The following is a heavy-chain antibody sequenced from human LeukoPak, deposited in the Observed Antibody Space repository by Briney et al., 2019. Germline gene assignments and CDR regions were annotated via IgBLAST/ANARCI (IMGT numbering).Heavy chain of an antibody. CDR2: ISYDGSNK. Sequence: GGSLRLSCAASGFTFSSYAMHWVRQAPGKGLEWVAVISYDGSNKYYADSVKGRFTISRDNSKNTLYLQMNSLRAEDTAVYYCAREGSGFHFDYWSQGTLVTVSS. CDR3: AREGSGFHFDY. CDR1: GFTFSSYA. D-gene: IGHD6-19*01. J-gene: IGHJ4*02. V-gene: IGHV3-30-3*01.